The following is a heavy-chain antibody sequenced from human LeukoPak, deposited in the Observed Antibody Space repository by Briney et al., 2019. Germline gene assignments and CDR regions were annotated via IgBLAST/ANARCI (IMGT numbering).Heavy chain of an antibody. J-gene: IGHJ5*02. V-gene: IGHV1-18*01. Sequence: GASVKVSFKASGYTFTSYGISWVRQAPGQGLEGMGWISAYNGNTNYAQKLQGRVTMTTDTSTSTAYMELRSLRSDDTAVYYCARVGDFWSGYPNWFDPWGQGTLVTVSS. CDR3: ARVGDFWSGYPNWFDP. CDR2: ISAYNGNT. D-gene: IGHD3-3*01. CDR1: GYTFTSYG.